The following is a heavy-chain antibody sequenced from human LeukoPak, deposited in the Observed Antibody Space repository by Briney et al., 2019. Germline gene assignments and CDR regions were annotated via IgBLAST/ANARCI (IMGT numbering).Heavy chain of an antibody. CDR1: GGSISSSSYY. D-gene: IGHD3-9*01. Sequence: SETLSLTCSVSGGSISSSSYYWGWTRQPPGKGLEWIGYIYYSGSTNYNPSLKRRVTQSVDTSKNQFSLKLSSVTAVDTAVYYCARLRPDYDILTGFPMDVWGPGTKVTVSS. J-gene: IGHJ6*02. CDR2: IYYSGST. V-gene: IGHV4-61*05. CDR3: ARLRPDYDILTGFPMDV.